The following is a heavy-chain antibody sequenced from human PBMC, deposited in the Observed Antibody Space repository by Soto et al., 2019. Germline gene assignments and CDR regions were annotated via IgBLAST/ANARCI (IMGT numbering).Heavy chain of an antibody. V-gene: IGHV3-66*01. Sequence: GGSLRLSCAASGFTVSRNYMSWVRQAPGKGLEWVSVIYSGGSTYYADSVKGRFTISRDNSKNTLYLQMNSLRAEDTAVYYCAGEESAYAFDIWGQGTMVTVSS. CDR3: AGEESAYAFDI. CDR1: GFTVSRNY. D-gene: IGHD2-15*01. J-gene: IGHJ3*02. CDR2: IYSGGST.